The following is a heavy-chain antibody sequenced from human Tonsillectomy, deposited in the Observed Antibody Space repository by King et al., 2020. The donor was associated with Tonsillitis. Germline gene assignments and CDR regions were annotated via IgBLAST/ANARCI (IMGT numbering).Heavy chain of an antibody. J-gene: IGHJ3*02. V-gene: IGHV3-11*05. Sequence: QLVQSGGGLVKPGGSLRLSCAASGFTFSDYYMNWIRQAPGKGLEWVSYISRSSIYTKYADSVKGRFTISRDNAKNSLYLQMHSLRAGDTAVYDCARDLVREASDASAIWRQGTMGTVS. D-gene: IGHD2-8*02. CDR1: GFTFSDYY. CDR3: ARDLVREASDASAI. CDR2: ISRSSIYT.